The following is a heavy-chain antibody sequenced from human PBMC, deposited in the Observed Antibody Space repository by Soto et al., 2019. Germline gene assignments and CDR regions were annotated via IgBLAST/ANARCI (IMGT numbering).Heavy chain of an antibody. CDR2: IYWDDDK. V-gene: IGHV2-5*02. D-gene: IGHD3-9*01. J-gene: IGHJ5*02. Sequence: QITLKESGPTLVKPTQTLTLTCTFSGFSLSTSGVGVGWIRQPPGKALEWLELIYWDDDKRYSPALKSRLTITKDTSKNQVVLTMTNMDPVDTATYYCALSSPNNYHILTGYIHSISWFDPWGQGTLVTVSS. CDR3: ALSSPNNYHILTGYIHSISWFDP. CDR1: GFSLSTSGVG.